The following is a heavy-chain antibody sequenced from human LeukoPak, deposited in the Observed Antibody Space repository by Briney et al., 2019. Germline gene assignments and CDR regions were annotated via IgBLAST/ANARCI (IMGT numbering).Heavy chain of an antibody. V-gene: IGHV3-53*01. Sequence: GGSLRLSCAASGFPVSSNYMSWVRQAPGKGLEWVSVIYTVGSTYYADSVKGRFTISRDNSKNTLYLQMNSLRAEDTAVYYCARDLGYCTNGACHTRFDYWGQGTLVTVSS. CDR3: ARDLGYCTNGACHTRFDY. CDR1: GFPVSSNY. D-gene: IGHD2-8*01. CDR2: IYTVGST. J-gene: IGHJ4*02.